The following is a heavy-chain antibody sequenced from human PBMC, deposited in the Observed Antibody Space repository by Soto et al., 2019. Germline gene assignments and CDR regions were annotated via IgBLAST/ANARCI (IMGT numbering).Heavy chain of an antibody. Sequence: GESLKISWEGSGYSFTSYWIGWVRQMPGKGLEWMRIIYPGDSDTRYSPSFQGQVTISAHKSISTAYLQWSSLKASDTAMYYCARLKSLGYCSSTSCYSLPDAIDTRAQRTTLTVSS. J-gene: IGHJ3*02. CDR3: ARLKSLGYCSSTSCYSLPDAIDT. D-gene: IGHD2-2*03. CDR2: IYPGDSDT. CDR1: GYSFTSYW. V-gene: IGHV5-51*01.